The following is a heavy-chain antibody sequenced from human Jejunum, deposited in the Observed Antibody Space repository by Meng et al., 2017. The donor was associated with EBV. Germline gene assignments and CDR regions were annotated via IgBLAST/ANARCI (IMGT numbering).Heavy chain of an antibody. CDR1: GYTFTSYD. CDR2: MNPNSGNT. V-gene: IGHV1-8*01. D-gene: IGHD5-18*01. Sequence: QVERVRAGCEVKKPGASVKVSCNASGYTFTSYDITWVRQATGQGLEWMGWMNPNSGNTGYAQKFQGRATMTRNTSISTAYMELSSLRSEDTAVYYCARGASYGSALPWGQGTLVTVSS. CDR3: ARGASYGSALP. J-gene: IGHJ5*02.